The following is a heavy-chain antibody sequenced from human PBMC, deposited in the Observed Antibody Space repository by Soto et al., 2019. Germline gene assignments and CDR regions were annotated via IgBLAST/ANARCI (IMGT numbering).Heavy chain of an antibody. CDR3: DTYHISLPQITFSGPFYFDY. V-gene: IGHV3-30*03. J-gene: IGHJ4*02. CDR1: GFTFSDFG. CDR2: MSFDGSYK. D-gene: IGHD3-16*01. Sequence: ESGGNLVQPGRSLRLSCAASGFTFSDFGMHWIRQAPGKGLEWVAVMSFDGSYKYYAASVKGRFTISRDNSKNTLYLQMNSLRPEDTAVYYCDTYHISLPQITFSGPFYFDYWGQGALVTVSS.